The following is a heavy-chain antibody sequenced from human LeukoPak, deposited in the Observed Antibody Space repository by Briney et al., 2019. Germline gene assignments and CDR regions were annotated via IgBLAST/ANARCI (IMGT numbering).Heavy chain of an antibody. Sequence: NAGGSLRLSCAASGFTFSDYYMSWIRQAPGKGLEWVSYISSSGSTIYYADSVKGRFTISRDNAKNSLYLQMNSLRAEDTAVYYCARFTTTLNPYYYGMDVWGQGTTVTVSS. CDR2: ISSSGSTI. CDR3: ARFTTTLNPYYYGMDV. V-gene: IGHV3-11*01. J-gene: IGHJ6*02. CDR1: GFTFSDYY. D-gene: IGHD1-1*01.